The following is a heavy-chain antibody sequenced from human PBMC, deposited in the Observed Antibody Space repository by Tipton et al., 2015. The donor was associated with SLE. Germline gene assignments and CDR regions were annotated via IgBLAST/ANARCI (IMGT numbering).Heavy chain of an antibody. CDR3: ARDPSRYCSSTSCYWWYFDL. Sequence: RSLRLSCAASGFTFSSYGMHWVRQAPGKGLEWVAVIWYDGSNKYYADSVKGRFTISRDNSKNTLYLQMNSLTAEDTAVYYCARDPSRYCSSTSCYWWYFDLWGRGTLVTVSS. D-gene: IGHD2-2*01. CDR1: GFTFSSYG. CDR2: IWYDGSNK. V-gene: IGHV3-33*01. J-gene: IGHJ2*01.